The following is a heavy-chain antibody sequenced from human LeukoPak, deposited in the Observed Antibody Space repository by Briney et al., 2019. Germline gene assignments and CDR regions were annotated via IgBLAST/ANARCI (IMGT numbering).Heavy chain of an antibody. J-gene: IGHJ4*02. D-gene: IGHD5-18*01. Sequence: ASVKVSCKASGYTFTAYYMYWVRQAPGQGLECMGRINPNSGGTNYAQKFQGRVTMTRDTSISTAYMELSRLRSDDTAVYYCATSSEGGYSYGSDIDYWGQGTLVTVSS. CDR1: GYTFTAYY. CDR3: ATSSEGGYSYGSDIDY. V-gene: IGHV1-2*06. CDR2: INPNSGGT.